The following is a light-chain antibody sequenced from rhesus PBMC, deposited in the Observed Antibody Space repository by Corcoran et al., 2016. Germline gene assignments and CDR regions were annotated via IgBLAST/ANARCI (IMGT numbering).Light chain of an antibody. CDR3: SALDSSLSAYI. Sequence: QAGLTQPPSVSKGLRQTATLTCTGNSNNVGNQGAAWLQQHQGHPPKLLSYRYHNLPSGISERFSASRSGNTASLTITGLQPEDEADYYCSALDSSLSAYIFGVGTRLTVL. CDR2: RYH. J-gene: IGLJ1*01. V-gene: IGLV10-114*01. CDR1: SNNVGNQG.